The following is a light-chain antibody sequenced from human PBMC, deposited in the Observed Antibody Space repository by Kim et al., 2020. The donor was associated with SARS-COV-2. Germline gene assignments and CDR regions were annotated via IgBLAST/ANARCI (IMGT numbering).Light chain of an antibody. V-gene: IGKV1-5*01. J-gene: IGKJ1*01. CDR3: QQYNSYSWT. Sequence: IQMTQSPSTLSAFVGDRVTITCRASQSINIWLAWYQQKPGKAPKLLIYDASTLESGVPSRFSGSGSGTEFTLTISSLQPDDFATYFCQQYNSYSWTFGQGTKVDIK. CDR1: QSINIW. CDR2: DAS.